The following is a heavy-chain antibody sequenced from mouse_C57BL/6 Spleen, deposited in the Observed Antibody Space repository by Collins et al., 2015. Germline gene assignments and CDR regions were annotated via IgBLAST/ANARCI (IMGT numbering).Heavy chain of an antibody. J-gene: IGHJ3*01. V-gene: IGHV2-2*01. Sequence: VSGFSLTNYGVHWVRQSPGKGLEWLGVIWSGGSTDYNAAFISRLSISKDNSKSQVFFKMNSLQSDDTAIYYCARNRYYGSSAPGPWFAYWGQGTLVTVSA. CDR2: IWSGGST. CDR3: ARNRYYGSSAPGPWFAY. CDR1: GFSLTNYG. D-gene: IGHD1-1*01.